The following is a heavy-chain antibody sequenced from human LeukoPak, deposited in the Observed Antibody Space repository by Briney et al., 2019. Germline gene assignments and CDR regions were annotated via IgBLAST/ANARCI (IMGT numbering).Heavy chain of an antibody. V-gene: IGHV1-2*02. Sequence: GASVKVSCKASGYTFTGYYMHWVRQAPGQGLEWMGWINPNSGGTNYAQKFQGRVTMTRDTSISTAYMDLRSLRSDDTAVYYCARDREQWVPLGALDIWGQGTMVTVSS. CDR2: INPNSGGT. J-gene: IGHJ3*02. CDR1: GYTFTGYY. CDR3: ARDREQWVPLGALDI. D-gene: IGHD6-19*01.